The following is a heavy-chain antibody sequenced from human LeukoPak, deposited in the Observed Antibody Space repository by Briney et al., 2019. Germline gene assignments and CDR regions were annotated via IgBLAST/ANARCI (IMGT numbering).Heavy chain of an antibody. J-gene: IGHJ4*02. V-gene: IGHV3-21*01. CDR2: ISSSSSYV. CDR1: GFTFSSYS. Sequence: GGSLRLSCAASGFTFSSYSMNWVRQAPGKGLKWVSSISSSSSYVYYADSVKGRFTISRDNAKNSLYLQMNSLRAEDTAVYYCARDPVVGANDYWGQGTLVTVSS. D-gene: IGHD1-26*01. CDR3: ARDPVVGANDY.